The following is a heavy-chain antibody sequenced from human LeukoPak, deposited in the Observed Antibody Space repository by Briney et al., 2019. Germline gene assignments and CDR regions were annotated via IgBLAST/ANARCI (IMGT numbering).Heavy chain of an antibody. CDR2: ISGSGGST. Sequence: PGGSLRLSCAASXFTFSNYDMSWVRQAPGKGLDWVSSISGSGGSTYYADSVKGRFTISRDNAENTLYLQMNSLRADDTAVYHCVKHDSSSWYSPFDFWGQGTLVTVSS. V-gene: IGHV3-23*01. D-gene: IGHD6-13*01. J-gene: IGHJ4*02. CDR1: XFTFSNYD. CDR3: VKHDSSSWYSPFDF.